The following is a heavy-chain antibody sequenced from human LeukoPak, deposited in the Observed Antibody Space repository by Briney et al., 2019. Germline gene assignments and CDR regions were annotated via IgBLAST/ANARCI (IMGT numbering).Heavy chain of an antibody. J-gene: IGHJ4*02. CDR1: GFTVSSNY. CDR3: ARDQHGPLDY. V-gene: IGHV3-66*01. Sequence: GGSLRLSCAASGFTVSSNYMSWVRQAPGKGLEWVSVIYSGGRTYYADSVKGRFTISRDSSKNTLYLQMNSLRAEDTAVYYCARDQHGPLDYWGQGTLVTVSS. CDR2: IYSGGRT. D-gene: IGHD2-8*01.